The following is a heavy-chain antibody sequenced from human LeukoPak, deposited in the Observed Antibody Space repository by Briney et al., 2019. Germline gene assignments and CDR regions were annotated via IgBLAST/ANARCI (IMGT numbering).Heavy chain of an antibody. J-gene: IGHJ4*02. V-gene: IGHV1-69*05. D-gene: IGHD5-12*01. CDR1: GGTFSSYA. CDR2: IIPIFDTT. CDR3: ARGGSYFDY. Sequence: SVKVSCKASGGTFSSYAISWVRQAPGQGLEWMGRIIPIFDTTTYAQKVQGRVTITTDESTSTAYMELSSLRSEDTAVYYCARGGSYFDYWGQGTLVTVSS.